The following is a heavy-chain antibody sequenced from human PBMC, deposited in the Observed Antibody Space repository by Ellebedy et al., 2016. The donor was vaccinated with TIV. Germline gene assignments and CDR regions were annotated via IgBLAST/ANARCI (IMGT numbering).Heavy chain of an antibody. CDR2: IRSKANSYAT. V-gene: IGHV3-73*01. D-gene: IGHD2-15*01. Sequence: PGGSLRLSCAASGFNFSGSAMHWVRQSSGKGLEWVGRIRSKANSYATGYAASVKGRFTISRDDSKNTAYLQMNSLKIEDTAVYYCTRSPRGGSWGPNYWGQGTLVTVSS. J-gene: IGHJ4*02. CDR1: GFNFSGSA. CDR3: TRSPRGGSWGPNY.